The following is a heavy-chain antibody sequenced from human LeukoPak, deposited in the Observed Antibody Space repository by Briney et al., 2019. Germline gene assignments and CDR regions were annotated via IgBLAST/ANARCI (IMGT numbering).Heavy chain of an antibody. J-gene: IGHJ4*02. CDR2: IYYSGST. CDR1: GGSISSYY. V-gene: IGHV4-59*01. Sequence: PSETLSLTCTVSGGSISSYYWSWIRQPPGKGLEWIGYIYYSGSTNYNPSLKSRVTISVDTSKNQFSLKLSSVTAADTAVYYCARDMGNYFDCWGQGTLVTVSS. CDR3: ARDMGNYFDC. D-gene: IGHD7-27*01.